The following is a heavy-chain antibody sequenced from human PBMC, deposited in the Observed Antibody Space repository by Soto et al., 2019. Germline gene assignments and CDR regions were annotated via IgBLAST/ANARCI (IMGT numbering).Heavy chain of an antibody. D-gene: IGHD1-26*01. CDR3: VKVGVRATTIYYFDY. J-gene: IGHJ4*02. CDR1: GFTFTSYA. V-gene: IGHV3-64D*06. CDR2: ISSLGGST. Sequence: AGGSLRLSCSASGFTFTSYAMHWVRQAPGKGLEYVSAISSLGGSTYYADSVKGRFTISRDNSKSTLYLQMSSLRLEDTAVYYCVKVGVRATTIYYFDYWGQGTLVTVSS.